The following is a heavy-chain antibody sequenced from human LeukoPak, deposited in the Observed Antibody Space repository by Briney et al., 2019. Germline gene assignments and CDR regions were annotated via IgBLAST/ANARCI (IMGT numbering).Heavy chain of an antibody. V-gene: IGHV4-39*01. J-gene: IGHJ4*02. Sequence: SEALSLTCTVSGGSISSSSYYWGWIRQPPGKGLEWIGSIYYSGSTYYNPSLKSRVTISVDTSKNQFSLKLSSVTAADTAVYYCARHYYDSSGYWYFDYWGQGTLVTVSS. D-gene: IGHD3-22*01. CDR3: ARHYYDSSGYWYFDY. CDR1: GGSISSSSYY. CDR2: IYYSGST.